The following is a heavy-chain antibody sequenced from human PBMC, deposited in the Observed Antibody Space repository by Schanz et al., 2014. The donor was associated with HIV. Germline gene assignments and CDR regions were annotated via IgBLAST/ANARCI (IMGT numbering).Heavy chain of an antibody. CDR3: ARDSPVAAGTLDY. Sequence: QVQLVQSGAEVKKPGSSVKVFCRASGGTFINYAFSWVRQAPGQGLEWMGGIIPLFGTSNYAQKFQGRATITADESTSTAYMDLSSLRSEDTAVYYCARDSPVAAGTLDYWGQGTLVTVS. CDR1: GGTFINYA. CDR2: IIPLFGTS. D-gene: IGHD6-13*01. V-gene: IGHV1-69*01. J-gene: IGHJ4*02.